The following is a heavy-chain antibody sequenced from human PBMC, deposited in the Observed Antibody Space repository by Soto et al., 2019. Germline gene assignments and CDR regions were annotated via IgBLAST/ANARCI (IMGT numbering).Heavy chain of an antibody. CDR1: GYIFTAYS. V-gene: IGHV1-2*02. J-gene: IGHJ4*02. Sequence: QVQLVHSGAEVKKPGASVKISCKASGYIFTAYSYHWVRQAPGQGLEWMGWFNPNSGDTIYAQKFQDRVTLTRDTSISTAYLELYSLRSDDTAVYYCATEASAVISLDYWGQGTLVTVSP. D-gene: IGHD6-19*01. CDR3: ATEASAVISLDY. CDR2: FNPNSGDT.